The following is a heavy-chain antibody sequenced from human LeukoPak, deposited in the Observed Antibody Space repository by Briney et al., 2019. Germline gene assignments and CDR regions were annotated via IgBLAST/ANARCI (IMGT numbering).Heavy chain of an antibody. V-gene: IGHV3-48*01. D-gene: IGHD2-2*01. CDR3: VRGCGSASCPYFLDY. J-gene: IGHJ4*02. CDR1: GFPFSAYT. CDR2: ISKTSGSI. Sequence: PGGSLRLSCAASGFPFSAYTMNWVRQVPGMGLEWLSYISKTSGSITYADSVKGRFTISRDNAKSTLYLQMNSLRAEDTAVYYCVRGCGSASCPYFLDYWGQGTRVTVSS.